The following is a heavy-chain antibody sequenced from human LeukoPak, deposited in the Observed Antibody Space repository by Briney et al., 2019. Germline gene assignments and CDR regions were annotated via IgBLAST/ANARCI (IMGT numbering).Heavy chain of an antibody. Sequence: GGSLRLSCAASGFTFSSYAMSWVRQALGKGLEWVSAISGSGGSTYYADSVKGRFTISRDNSKNTLYLQMNSLRAEDTAVYYCAKDPSPTYVWGSYRHYWGQGTLVTASS. J-gene: IGHJ4*02. CDR2: ISGSGGST. CDR1: GFTFSSYA. D-gene: IGHD3-16*02. V-gene: IGHV3-23*01. CDR3: AKDPSPTYVWGSYRHY.